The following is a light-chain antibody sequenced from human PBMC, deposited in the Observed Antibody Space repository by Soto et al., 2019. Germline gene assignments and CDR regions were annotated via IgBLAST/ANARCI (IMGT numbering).Light chain of an antibody. V-gene: IGKV1-39*01. CDR3: QQSYSTPPT. J-gene: IGKJ1*01. CDR2: DAS. CDR1: QSISSW. Sequence: DIQMTQSPSTLSASVGDRVTITFRASQSISSWLAWYQQKPGKAPKLLIYDASSLESGVPSRFSGSGSGTDFTLTISSLQPEDFATYYCQQSYSTPPTFGQGTKVDIK.